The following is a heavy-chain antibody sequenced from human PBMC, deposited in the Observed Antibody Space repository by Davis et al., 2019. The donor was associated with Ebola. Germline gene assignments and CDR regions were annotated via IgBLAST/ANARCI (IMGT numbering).Heavy chain of an antibody. D-gene: IGHD4-11*01. CDR3: AGEDDYSNDY. Sequence: GESLKISCAASGFSFSSYSMNWVRQAPGKGLEWVSYINSGSSIIYYAESVKGRFTISRDNSRNTVYLHMLSLRAEDTAVYYCAGEDDYSNDYWGQGTLVTVSS. J-gene: IGHJ4*02. V-gene: IGHV3-48*01. CDR2: INSGSSII. CDR1: GFSFSSYS.